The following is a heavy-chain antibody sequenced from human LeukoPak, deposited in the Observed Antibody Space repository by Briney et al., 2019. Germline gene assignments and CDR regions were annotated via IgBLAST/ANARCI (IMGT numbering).Heavy chain of an antibody. V-gene: IGHV1-18*01. D-gene: IGHD3-3*01. J-gene: IGHJ4*02. CDR3: ARDDDFWSGKPDY. CDR2: ISAYNGNT. CDR1: GYTFTSYW. Sequence: GESLKISCKGSGYTFTSYWIGWVRQAPGQGLEWMGWISAYNGNTNYAQKLQGRVTMTTDTSTSTAYMELRSLRSDDTAVYYCARDDDFWSGKPDYWGQGTLVTVSS.